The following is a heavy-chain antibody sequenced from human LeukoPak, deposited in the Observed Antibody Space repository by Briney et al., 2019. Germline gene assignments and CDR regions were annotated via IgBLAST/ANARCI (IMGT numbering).Heavy chain of an antibody. Sequence: ASVKVSCETSGYTFTSYYMHWVRQAPGQGLEWTGIINPSGGSTSYAQKFQGRVTMTRDMSTSTVYMELSSLRSEDTAVYYCAREAGSSEHWYFDLWGRGTLVTVSS. CDR3: AREAGSSEHWYFDL. CDR1: GYTFTSYY. J-gene: IGHJ2*01. V-gene: IGHV1-46*01. D-gene: IGHD6-6*01. CDR2: INPSGGST.